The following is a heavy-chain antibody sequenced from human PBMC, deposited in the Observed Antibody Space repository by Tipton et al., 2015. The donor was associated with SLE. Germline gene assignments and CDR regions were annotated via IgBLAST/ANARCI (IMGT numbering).Heavy chain of an antibody. CDR1: GGSFSGYY. V-gene: IGHV4-34*01. D-gene: IGHD1-1*01. CDR2: INHSGST. Sequence: LSLTCAVYGGSFSGYYWSWIRQPPGKGLEWIGEINHSGSTNYNPSLKSRVTISVDTSKNQFSLKLSSVTAADTAVYYCASWRWGYWGQGTLVTVSS. CDR3: ASWRWGY. J-gene: IGHJ4*02.